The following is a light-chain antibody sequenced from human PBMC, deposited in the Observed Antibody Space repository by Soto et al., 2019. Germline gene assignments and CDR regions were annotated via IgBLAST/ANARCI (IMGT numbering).Light chain of an antibody. CDR3: QQYNVWPLT. V-gene: IGKV3-15*01. CDR1: QSDSSN. J-gene: IGKJ4*01. CDR2: VAS. Sequence: IVMTQSPATLSVSPGERAALSCRASQSDSSNLAWYQQKPGQTPKLLIYVASTRATGIPARFSGSGSGTEFTLTISSLQSEDFAVYYCQQYNVWPLTFGGGTKVEFK.